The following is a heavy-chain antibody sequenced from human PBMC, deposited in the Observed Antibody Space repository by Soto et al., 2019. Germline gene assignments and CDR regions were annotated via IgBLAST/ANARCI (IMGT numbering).Heavy chain of an antibody. Sequence: ASVKVSCKASGYTFTSYYMHWVRQAPGQGLEWMGIINPSGGSTSYAQKFQGRVTMTRDTSTSTVYMELSSLRSDDTAVYYCARGRLGSVVTPLDYYYYGMDVWGQGTTVTVSS. CDR3: ARGRLGSVVTPLDYYYYGMDV. CDR1: GYTFTSYY. D-gene: IGHD2-21*02. CDR2: INPSGGST. V-gene: IGHV1-46*01. J-gene: IGHJ6*02.